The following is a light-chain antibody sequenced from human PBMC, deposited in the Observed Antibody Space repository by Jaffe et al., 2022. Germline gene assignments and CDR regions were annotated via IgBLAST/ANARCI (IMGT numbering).Light chain of an antibody. CDR2: DDT. V-gene: IGLV3-21*02. Sequence: SYVLTQPPSVSVAPGQTATITCGRDNVRGNSVHWYQQKPGQAPVLVVFDDTHRPSGISERLSGYTSGNTATLTISRVEAGDEADYYCQVWSKDNDHCVFGGGTKVTVL. J-gene: IGLJ1*01. CDR3: QVWSKDNDHCV. CDR1: NVRGNS.